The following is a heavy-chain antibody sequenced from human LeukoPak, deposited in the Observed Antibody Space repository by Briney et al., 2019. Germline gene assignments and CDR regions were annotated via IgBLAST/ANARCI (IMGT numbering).Heavy chain of an antibody. CDR1: GYTFTDHYDYY. J-gene: IGHJ6*02. V-gene: IGHV1-2*02. Sequence: ASVKVSCKASGYTFTDHYDYYIHWVRQAPGQGLEWMGWISPNSGGTNYAQKFQGRVTMTRDTSISTAYMELSSLKSDDTAVFYCARSRGSGSYSTYCGMDVWGQGTTVTVSS. CDR3: ARSRGSGSYSTYCGMDV. CDR2: ISPNSGGT. D-gene: IGHD3-10*01.